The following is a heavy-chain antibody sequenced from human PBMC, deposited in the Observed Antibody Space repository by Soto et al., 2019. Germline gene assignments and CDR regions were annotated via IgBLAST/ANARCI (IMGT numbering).Heavy chain of an antibody. CDR2: IRGKANSYET. D-gene: IGHD2-2*01. CDR3: TSRYCSSASCHT. J-gene: IGHJ5*02. CDR1: GYTFSGSA. Sequence: EVQLVESGGGLVQPGGSLKLSCVASGYTFSGSAFHWVRQASGKGLEWVGRIRGKANSYETAYAESVKGRFTISRDDSKNTSFLQMNSLKTEDTTVYYCTSRYCSSASCHTWGPGTRVTVSS. V-gene: IGHV3-73*01.